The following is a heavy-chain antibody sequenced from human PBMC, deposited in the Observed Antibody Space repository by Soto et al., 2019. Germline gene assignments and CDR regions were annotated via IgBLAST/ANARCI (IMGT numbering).Heavy chain of an antibody. D-gene: IGHD2-15*01. CDR3: AREGGFVAANDAFEI. Sequence: PSETLSLTCTVSGGSISSGYYYWSWIRQPPGKGLEWIGYIYYSGSTYYNPSLKSRVTISVDTSKNQFSLKLSSVTAADTAVYYCAREGGFVAANDAFEILGQGTIVSLSS. V-gene: IGHV4-30-4*01. J-gene: IGHJ3*02. CDR1: GGSISSGYYY. CDR2: IYYSGST.